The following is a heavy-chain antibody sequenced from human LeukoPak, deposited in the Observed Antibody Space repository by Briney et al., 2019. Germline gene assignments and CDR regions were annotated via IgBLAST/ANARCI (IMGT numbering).Heavy chain of an antibody. CDR1: GFTFSDYY. Sequence: GGSLRLSCAASGFTFSDYYMSWIRQAPGKGLEWVSYISSSGSTIYYADSVKGRFTISRDNAKNSLYLQMNSLRAEDTAVYYCVSSRGYYDSPEWGQGTLVTVSS. J-gene: IGHJ4*02. V-gene: IGHV3-11*01. D-gene: IGHD3-22*01. CDR3: VSSRGYYDSPE. CDR2: ISSSGSTI.